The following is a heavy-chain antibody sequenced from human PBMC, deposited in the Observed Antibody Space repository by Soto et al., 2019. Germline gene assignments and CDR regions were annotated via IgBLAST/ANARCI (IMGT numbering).Heavy chain of an antibody. D-gene: IGHD1-1*01. V-gene: IGHV3-30*18. CDR3: AKQLEREPNWFDP. CDR1: GFTFSSYG. CDR2: ISYDGSNK. J-gene: IGHJ5*02. Sequence: GGSLRLSCAASGFTFSSYGMHWVRQAPGKGLEWVAVISYDGSNKYYEDSVKGRFTISRDNSKNTLYLQMNSLRAEDTAVYYCAKQLEREPNWFDPWGQGTLVTVSS.